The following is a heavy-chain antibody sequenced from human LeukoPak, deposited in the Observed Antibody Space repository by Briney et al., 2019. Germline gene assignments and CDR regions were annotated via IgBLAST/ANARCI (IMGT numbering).Heavy chain of an antibody. V-gene: IGHV1-24*01. J-gene: IGHJ4*02. CDR2: FDPEDGET. CDR3: ARGPIVLRYFDWLQTAYYFDY. CDR1: GYTLTELS. Sequence: ASVKVSCKVSGYTLTELSMHWVRQAPGKGLEWMGGFDPEDGETIYAQKFQGRVTMTEDTSTDTAYMELSRLRSDDTAVYYCARGPIVLRYFDWLQTAYYFDYWGQGTLVTVSS. D-gene: IGHD3-9*01.